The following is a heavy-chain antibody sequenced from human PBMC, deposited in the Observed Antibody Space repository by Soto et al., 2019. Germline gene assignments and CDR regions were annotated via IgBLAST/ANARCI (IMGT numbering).Heavy chain of an antibody. CDR3: ALMGGITIFGVAPDGYYYGMDV. CDR1: GFSFSSYD. D-gene: IGHD3-3*01. J-gene: IGHJ6*02. CDR2: ISGSGGST. Sequence: GGSLRLSCAASGFSFSSYDMTWVRQAPGQGLEWVSAISGSGGSTYYADSVKGRFTISRDNSKNTLYLQMNSLRAEDTAVYYCALMGGITIFGVAPDGYYYGMDVWGQGTTVTVSS. V-gene: IGHV3-23*01.